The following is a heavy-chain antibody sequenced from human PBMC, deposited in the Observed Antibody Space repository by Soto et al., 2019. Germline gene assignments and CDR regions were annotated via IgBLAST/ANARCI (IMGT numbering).Heavy chain of an antibody. Sequence: QVQLVESGGGVVQPGRSLRLSCAASGFTFSSYAMHWVRQAPGKGLEWVAVISYDGSNKYYADSVKGRFTISRDNSKNTLYLQMNSLRAEDTAVYYCSRDRQIGQGLVQGDYWGQGTLVTVSS. J-gene: IGHJ4*02. V-gene: IGHV3-30-3*01. D-gene: IGHD6-19*01. CDR3: SRDRQIGQGLVQGDY. CDR1: GFTFSSYA. CDR2: ISYDGSNK.